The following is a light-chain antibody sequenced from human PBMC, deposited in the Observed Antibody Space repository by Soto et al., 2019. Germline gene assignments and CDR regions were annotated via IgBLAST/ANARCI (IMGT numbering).Light chain of an antibody. CDR3: QHYTLYSAP. CDR1: QDISTY. J-gene: IGKJ5*01. CDR2: GAS. V-gene: IGKV1-5*01. Sequence: RLTQSPSSLSASVGDTVTISCRASQDISTYLAWYQQKPGKAPTLLIFGASSLHNGVPPRFAGSGSGSEFTLTINRLQPDDFANYVCQHYTLYSAPFGQGTRV.